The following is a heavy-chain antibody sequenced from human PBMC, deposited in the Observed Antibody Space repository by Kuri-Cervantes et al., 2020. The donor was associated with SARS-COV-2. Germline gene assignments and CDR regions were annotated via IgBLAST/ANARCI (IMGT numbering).Heavy chain of an antibody. V-gene: IGHV3-11*06. CDR2: ISSSSSYT. D-gene: IGHD5-12*01. Sequence: GESLKISCAASGFTFSDYYMSWIRQAPGKGLEWVSYISSSSSYTNYADSVKGRFTISRDNAKSSLHLQMNSLRAEDTAVYYCARGSSGYDLTFDYWGQGTLVTVSS. J-gene: IGHJ4*02. CDR1: GFTFSDYY. CDR3: ARGSSGYDLTFDY.